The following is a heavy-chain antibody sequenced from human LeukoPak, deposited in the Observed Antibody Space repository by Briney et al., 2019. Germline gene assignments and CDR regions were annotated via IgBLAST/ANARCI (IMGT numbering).Heavy chain of an antibody. J-gene: IGHJ4*02. V-gene: IGHV3-48*03. D-gene: IGHD3-22*01. CDR1: GFTFSSYE. CDR2: ISSSGSTI. CDR3: AKAIQGHSSGYYDY. Sequence: GGSLRLSCAASGFTFSSYEMHWVRQAPGKGLEWVSYISSSGSTIYYADSVKGRFTISRDNAKNSLYLQMNSLRAEDTALYYCAKAIQGHSSGYYDYWGQGTLVTVSS.